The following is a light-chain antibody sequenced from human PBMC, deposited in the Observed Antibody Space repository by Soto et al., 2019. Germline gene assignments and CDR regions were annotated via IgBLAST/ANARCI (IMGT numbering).Light chain of an antibody. V-gene: IGKV1-39*01. CDR3: QQTYNTPYT. CDR1: QRITTY. J-gene: IGKJ2*01. Sequence: IHMTQSPSSLSASVGDRVTITCRASQRITTYLNWYQQKPGEAPKLLISTSGTLQRGVPSRFTGSGSGTDFTLTSTGLQPADFATYCCQQTYNTPYTFGQGTKLEIK. CDR2: TSG.